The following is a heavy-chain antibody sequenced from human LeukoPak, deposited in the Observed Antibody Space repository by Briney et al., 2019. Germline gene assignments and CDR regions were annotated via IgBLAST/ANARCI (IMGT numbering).Heavy chain of an antibody. D-gene: IGHD3-10*01. Sequence: GGSLRPSCAASRFTLGTYWLSCVRQAPFRRREWVANIRQDGRDENYVDSVRGRFTIYRENARNSLYLQLNSLRAEDTAFYCCARGGRFNYGYWGGGTLVSLSS. J-gene: IGHJ4*02. CDR2: IRQDGRDE. CDR1: RFTLGTYW. CDR3: ARGGRFNYGY. V-gene: IGHV3-7*01.